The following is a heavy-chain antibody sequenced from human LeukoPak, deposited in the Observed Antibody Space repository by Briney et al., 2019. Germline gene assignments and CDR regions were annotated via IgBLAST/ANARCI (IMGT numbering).Heavy chain of an antibody. V-gene: IGHV1-69*13. CDR1: GGTFSSYA. Sequence: ASVKVSCKASGGTFSSYAISWVRQAPGQGLEWMGGIIPIFGTANYAQKFQGRVTVTADESTSTAYMELSSLRSEDTAVYYCARDPGTITIFGVVIHYGMDVWGQGTTVTVSS. CDR2: IIPIFGTA. CDR3: ARDPGTITIFGVVIHYGMDV. J-gene: IGHJ6*02. D-gene: IGHD3-3*01.